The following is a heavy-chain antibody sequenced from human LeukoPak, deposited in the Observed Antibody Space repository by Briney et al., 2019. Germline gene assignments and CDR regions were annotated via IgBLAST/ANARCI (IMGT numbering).Heavy chain of an antibody. CDR1: GFTFSSYS. J-gene: IGHJ4*02. Sequence: PGGSLRLSCAASGFTFSSYSMNWVRQAPGKGLEWVSYISSSSSTIYYADSVKGRFTISRDNAKNSLYLQMNSLRAEDTAVYYCAREGASYFRENDYWGQGTLVTVSS. CDR2: ISSSSSTI. D-gene: IGHD2/OR15-2a*01. V-gene: IGHV3-48*01. CDR3: AREGASYFRENDY.